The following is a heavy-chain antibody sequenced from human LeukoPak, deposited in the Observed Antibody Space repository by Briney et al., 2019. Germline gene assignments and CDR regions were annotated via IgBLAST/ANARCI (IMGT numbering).Heavy chain of an antibody. J-gene: IGHJ4*02. CDR1: GFTFDDYA. CDR3: ARASGYDFAELGPYYFDY. Sequence: GRSLRLSCAASGFTFDDYAMHWVRQAPGKGLEWVSGISWNSGSVGYADSVKGRFTISRDNAKNTLYLQMNSLRAEDTAVYYCARASGYDFAELGPYYFDYWGQGTLVTVSS. D-gene: IGHD5-12*01. CDR2: ISWNSGSV. V-gene: IGHV3-9*01.